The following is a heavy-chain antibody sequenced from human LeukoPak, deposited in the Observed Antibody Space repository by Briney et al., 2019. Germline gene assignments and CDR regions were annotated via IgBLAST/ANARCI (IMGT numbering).Heavy chain of an antibody. CDR2: ISYDGSNK. CDR3: AKVYDSSDY. CDR1: GFTFSSYG. J-gene: IGHJ4*02. V-gene: IGHV3-30*18. D-gene: IGHD3-22*01. Sequence: PGRSLRLSCAASGFTFSSYGMHWVRQAPGKGLEWVAVISYDGSNKYYADSVKGRFTISRDNSKNTLYLQMNSLRADDTAVYYCAKVYDSSDYWGQGTLVTVSS.